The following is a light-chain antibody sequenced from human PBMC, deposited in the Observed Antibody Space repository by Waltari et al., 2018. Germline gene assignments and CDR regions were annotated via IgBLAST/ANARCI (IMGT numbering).Light chain of an antibody. CDR3: CTFTSSGTWV. J-gene: IGLJ2*01. CDR2: GAT. CDR1: SDVVNYHL. V-gene: IGLV2-23*01. Sequence: QSALTQPASVSGSPGQSITISCTSDVVNYHLVSWYQQRPGTAPKLKIYGATKRPSGVSDRFSGSKSVNTASLTISGLQAEDEADYYCCTFTSSGTWVFGGGTKLTVL.